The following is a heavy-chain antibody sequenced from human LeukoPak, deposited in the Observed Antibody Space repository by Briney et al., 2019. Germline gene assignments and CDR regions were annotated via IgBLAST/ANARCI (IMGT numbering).Heavy chain of an antibody. J-gene: IGHJ4*02. CDR1: GYKFTSYW. D-gene: IGHD2-8*01. CDR2: RYPLDFDK. CDR3: VRQIIVPGTSQLRTFDA. Sequence: GESLKISCKASGYKFTSYWIAWVRQMPGHGLEWMGSRYPLDFDKTYSPSFQGQVTMSADRSINTAYLQWSSLKASDTALYYCVRQIIVPGTSQLRTFDAWGQGTQVSVSS. V-gene: IGHV5-51*01.